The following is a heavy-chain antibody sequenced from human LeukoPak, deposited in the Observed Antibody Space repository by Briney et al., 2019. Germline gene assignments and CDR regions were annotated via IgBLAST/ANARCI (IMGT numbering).Heavy chain of an antibody. Sequence: GGSLKLSCAASGFTFSSYGMHWVRQAPGKGLEWVAVISYDGSNKYYADSVKGRFTISRDNSKNTLYLQMNSLRAEDTAVYYCAKGGHRWSYSTWHFDYWGQGTLVTVSS. D-gene: IGHD1-26*01. J-gene: IGHJ4*02. CDR1: GFTFSSYG. CDR2: ISYDGSNK. V-gene: IGHV3-30*18. CDR3: AKGGHRWSYSTWHFDY.